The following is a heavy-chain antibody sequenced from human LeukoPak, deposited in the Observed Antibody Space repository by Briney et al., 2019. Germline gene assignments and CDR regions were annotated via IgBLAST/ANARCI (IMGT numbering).Heavy chain of an antibody. V-gene: IGHV4-61*02. CDR3: ARTWIVVVMGAFDI. CDR1: GGSISSGSYY. D-gene: IGHD3-22*01. Sequence: SETLSLTCTVSGGSISSGSYYWSWIRQPAGKGLEWIGRIYTSGSTNYNPSLKSRVTISVDTPKNQFSLKLSSVTAADTAVYYCARTWIVVVMGAFDIWGQGTMVTVSS. J-gene: IGHJ3*02. CDR2: IYTSGST.